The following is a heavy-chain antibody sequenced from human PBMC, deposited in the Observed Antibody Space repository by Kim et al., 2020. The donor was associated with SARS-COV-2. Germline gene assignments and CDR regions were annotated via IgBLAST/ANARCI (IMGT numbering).Heavy chain of an antibody. CDR2: IFYSGST. J-gene: IGHJ4*02. CDR3: ARFARWGGIDN. CDR1: GGSISTTSYH. D-gene: IGHD7-27*01. V-gene: IGHV4-39*01. Sequence: SETLSLTCTVSGGSISTTSYHWGWIRQPPGKGLEWIGTIFYSGSTYYNPSLKSPVTISVDTSENQFSVKLSSVTAADTAVYYCARFARWGGIDNWGQGTL.